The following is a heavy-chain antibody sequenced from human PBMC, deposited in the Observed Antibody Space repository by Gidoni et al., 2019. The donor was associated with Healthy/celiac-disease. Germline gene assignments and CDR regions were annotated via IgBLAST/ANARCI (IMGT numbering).Heavy chain of an antibody. CDR2: IWYDGRNK. V-gene: IGHV3-33*01. CDR3: ARDFIAARLEGLGLDY. J-gene: IGHJ4*02. Sequence: QVQLVESGGGLVQPGRSPCRSCAAPVFPLSTCGMHWVGQAPGKGLEWVAVIWYDGRNKYYADSVKGRFTISRDNSKNTLYLQMNSLGAEDTAVYYCARDFIAARLEGLGLDYWGQGTLVTVSS. D-gene: IGHD6-6*01. CDR1: VFPLSTCG.